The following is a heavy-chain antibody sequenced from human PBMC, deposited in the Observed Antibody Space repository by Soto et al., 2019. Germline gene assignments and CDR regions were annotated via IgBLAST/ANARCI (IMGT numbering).Heavy chain of an antibody. CDR2: INPSGGST. CDR3: ARAKTAAQQYYYYGMDV. D-gene: IGHD6-13*01. CDR1: GYTLTSYY. Sequence: ASVKVSCKASGYTLTSYYMHWVRQAPGQGLEWMGIINPSGGSTSYAQKFQGRVTMTRDTSTSTVYMELSSLRSEDTAVYYCARAKTAAQQYYYYGMDVWGQGTTVTVSS. V-gene: IGHV1-46*01. J-gene: IGHJ6*02.